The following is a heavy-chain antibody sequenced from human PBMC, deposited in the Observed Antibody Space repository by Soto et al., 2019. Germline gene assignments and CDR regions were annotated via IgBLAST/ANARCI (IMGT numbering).Heavy chain of an antibody. CDR1: GFTFSSYA. J-gene: IGHJ6*02. CDR3: AKDLGDYGTYYYYGMDV. D-gene: IGHD4-17*01. Sequence: GGSLRLSCAASGFTFSSYAMSWVRQAPGKGLEWVSAISGSGGSTYYADSVKGRFTISRDNSKNTLYLQMNSLRAEDTAVYYCAKDLGDYGTYYYYGMDVWGQGTTVTVSS. CDR2: ISGSGGST. V-gene: IGHV3-23*01.